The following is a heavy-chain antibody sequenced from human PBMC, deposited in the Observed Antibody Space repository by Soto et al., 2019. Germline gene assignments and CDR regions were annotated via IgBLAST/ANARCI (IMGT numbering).Heavy chain of an antibody. D-gene: IGHD6-13*01. J-gene: IGHJ3*02. CDR1: GGTFSSYA. Sequence: ASVKVSCKASGGTFSSYAISWVRQAPGQGLEWMGGIIPIFGTANYAQKFQGRVTITADESTSTAYMELSSLRSEDTAVYYCARGVAAALDDAFDIWGQGTMVTV. CDR3: ARGVAAALDDAFDI. CDR2: IIPIFGTA. V-gene: IGHV1-69*13.